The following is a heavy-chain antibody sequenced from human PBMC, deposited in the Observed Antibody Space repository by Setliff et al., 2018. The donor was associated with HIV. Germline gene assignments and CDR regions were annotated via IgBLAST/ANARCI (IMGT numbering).Heavy chain of an antibody. CDR1: GYTFTTYS. V-gene: IGHV1-46*01. Sequence: ASVKVSCKASGYTFTTYSIYWMRQAPGQGLEWMGIISPSGGGTRDAQKFQGRISMTRDTSTSTVYMELSSLRSEDTAVYYCARGGLLFGMMNYFDSWGQGTLVTV. D-gene: IGHD2-21*02. CDR3: ARGGLLFGMMNYFDS. CDR2: ISPSGGGT. J-gene: IGHJ4*02.